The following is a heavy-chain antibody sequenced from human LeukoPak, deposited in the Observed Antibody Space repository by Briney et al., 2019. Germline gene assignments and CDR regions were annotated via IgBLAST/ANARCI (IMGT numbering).Heavy chain of an antibody. D-gene: IGHD4-17*01. CDR3: AKDLFGYGDHGEDY. Sequence: PGGSLRLSCAASGFTFSSYGMHWVRQAPGKGLEWVAVISYDGSNKYYADSVKGRFTISRDNSKNTLYLQMNSLRAEDTAVYYCAKDLFGYGDHGEDYWGQGTLVTVSS. CDR1: GFTFSSYG. CDR2: ISYDGSNK. J-gene: IGHJ4*02. V-gene: IGHV3-30*18.